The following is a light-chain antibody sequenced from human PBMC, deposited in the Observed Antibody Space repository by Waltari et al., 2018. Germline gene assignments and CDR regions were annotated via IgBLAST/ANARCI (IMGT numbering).Light chain of an antibody. CDR3: QTWGAGIRV. V-gene: IGLV4-69*01. CDR1: SGPTYYA. J-gene: IGLJ3*02. CDR2: VNSDGSH. Sequence: QLVLTQSPSASASLGASVKLTCPLDSGPTYYAIAWHPQQPEKGPRHLMKVNSDGSHSKGDGIPDRFSGSSSGAERYLTISSLQSEDEADYYCQTWGAGIRVFGGGTKLTVL.